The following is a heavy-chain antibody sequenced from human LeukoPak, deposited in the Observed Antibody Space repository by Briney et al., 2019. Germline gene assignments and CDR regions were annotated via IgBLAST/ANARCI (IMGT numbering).Heavy chain of an antibody. CDR3: AREQNYYGSGSFLGGIDY. V-gene: IGHV4-38-2*02. D-gene: IGHD3-10*01. Sequence: SETLSLICTVSGYSISSGYYWGWIRQPPGKGLEWIGSIYHSGSTYYNPSLKSRVTISVDTSKNQFSLKLTSVTAADTAVYYCAREQNYYGSGSFLGGIDYWGQGTLVTVSS. J-gene: IGHJ4*02. CDR1: GYSISSGYY. CDR2: IYHSGST.